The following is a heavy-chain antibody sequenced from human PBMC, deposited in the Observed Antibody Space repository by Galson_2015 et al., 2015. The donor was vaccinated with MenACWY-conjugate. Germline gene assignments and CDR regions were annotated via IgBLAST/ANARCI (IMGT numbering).Heavy chain of an antibody. J-gene: IGHJ6*02. CDR2: IDPSGGST. V-gene: IGHV1-46*03. CDR1: GYTFTSYY. Sequence: SVKVSCKASGYTFTSYYMHWVRQAPGQGLEWVGIIDPSGGSTSYAQKFQGRVTMTRDTSASTVYMELSSLRSEDTAVYYCARGDDILTGYLGSMDVWGQGTTVTVSS. CDR3: ARGDDILTGYLGSMDV. D-gene: IGHD3-9*01.